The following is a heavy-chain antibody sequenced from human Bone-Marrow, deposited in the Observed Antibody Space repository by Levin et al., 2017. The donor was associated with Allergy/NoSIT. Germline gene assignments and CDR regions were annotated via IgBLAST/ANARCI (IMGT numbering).Heavy chain of an antibody. Sequence: NTGGSLRLSCAVSNYSISSDFHWGWIRQPPGKGLEWIGSIDQSGNTYYNPSLKSRVTISVDTSKNQFSLRLTSVTAADTAVYYCARTLGYCSGDGCYYYFDYWGQGTLVTVSS. D-gene: IGHD2-15*01. CDR1: NYSISSDFH. J-gene: IGHJ4*02. CDR2: IDQSGNT. V-gene: IGHV4-38-2*01. CDR3: ARTLGYCSGDGCYYYFDY.